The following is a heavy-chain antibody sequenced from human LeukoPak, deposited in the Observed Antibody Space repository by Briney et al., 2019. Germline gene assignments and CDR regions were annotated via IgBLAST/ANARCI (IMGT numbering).Heavy chain of an antibody. CDR3: ARAMAMVRGVIGPYYFDY. Sequence: ASVKVSCKASGYTFTSYDINWVRQATGQGLEWMGWMNANSGNTGYAQKFQGRVTMTRNTSISTAYMELSSLRSEDTAVYYCARAMAMVRGVIGPYYFDYWGQGTLVTVSS. CDR2: MNANSGNT. V-gene: IGHV1-8*01. D-gene: IGHD3-10*01. J-gene: IGHJ4*02. CDR1: GYTFTSYD.